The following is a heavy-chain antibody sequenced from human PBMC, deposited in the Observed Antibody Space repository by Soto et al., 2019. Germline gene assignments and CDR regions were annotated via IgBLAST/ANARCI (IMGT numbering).Heavy chain of an antibody. Sequence: GASVKVSCKASGYTFSDYYMHWVRQAPGQGLEWMGWINPNSGGTNYAQKFHGRVTMTRDTSISTAYMELSSLTAADTAVYFCARDFAYFDSWGQGTLVTVSS. V-gene: IGHV1-2*02. CDR1: GYTFSDYY. CDR2: INPNSGGT. CDR3: ARDFAYFDS. D-gene: IGHD3-3*01. J-gene: IGHJ4*02.